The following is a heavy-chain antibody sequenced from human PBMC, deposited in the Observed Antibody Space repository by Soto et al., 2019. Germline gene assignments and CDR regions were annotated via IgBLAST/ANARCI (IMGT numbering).Heavy chain of an antibody. J-gene: IGHJ4*02. Sequence: LRLSCAASGFIFSNSWMHWVRQAPGKGLVWVSRITTDGSVTNYADSVKGRFTISRDNAKSTLYLQMNSLRAEDTAVYYCTRAHYDSSAYYFGYWGQGTLVTVSS. V-gene: IGHV3-74*01. CDR3: TRAHYDSSAYYFGY. CDR2: ITTDGSVT. D-gene: IGHD3-22*01. CDR1: GFIFSNSW.